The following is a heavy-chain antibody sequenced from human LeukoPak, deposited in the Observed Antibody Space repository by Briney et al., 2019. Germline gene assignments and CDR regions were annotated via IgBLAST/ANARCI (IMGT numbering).Heavy chain of an antibody. D-gene: IGHD3-10*01. CDR3: TRDLYYYGSGSIY. CDR1: GFSLSSHG. Sequence: GGSLRLSCVVSGFSLSSHGMNWVRQAPGKGLEWVSSISSSSDYIYYADSVQGRFTISRDNAKNSLYLQMNSLRAEDTAVYYCTRDLYYYGSGSIYWGQGTLVTVSS. CDR2: ISSSSDYI. V-gene: IGHV3-21*01. J-gene: IGHJ4*02.